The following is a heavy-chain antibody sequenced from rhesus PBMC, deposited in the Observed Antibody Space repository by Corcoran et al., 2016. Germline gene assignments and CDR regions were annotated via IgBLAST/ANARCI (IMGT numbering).Heavy chain of an antibody. CDR3: ARSAVLVVVATGFFDY. CDR1: GGSISSSY. Sequence: QLQLQESGPGLVKPSETLSVTCAVSGGSISSSYWSWIRQAPGKGREGIGYIYGSGRSTNYNPSLKSRVTLSVDTSKNQLSLKLSSVTAADTAVYYCARSAVLVVVATGFFDYWGQGVLVTVSS. CDR2: IYGSGRST. J-gene: IGHJ4*01. V-gene: IGHV4-169*01. D-gene: IGHD2-21*01.